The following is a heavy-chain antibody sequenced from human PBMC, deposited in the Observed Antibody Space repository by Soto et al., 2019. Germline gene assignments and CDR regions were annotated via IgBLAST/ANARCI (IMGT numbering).Heavy chain of an antibody. V-gene: IGHV3-48*02. J-gene: IGHJ4*02. CDR3: VRGVVVVVGSTAENFDH. CDR1: GFTFTKYS. Sequence: PKLSCVTSGFTFTKYSMNWVRQAPGKGLEWVSYISYSGETKYYADSLKGRYAISRDDAKNSVYLQMNSLRDEDTAFYYCVRGVVVVVGSTAENFDHWGQGTLVTVYS. D-gene: IGHD2-15*01. CDR2: ISYSGETK.